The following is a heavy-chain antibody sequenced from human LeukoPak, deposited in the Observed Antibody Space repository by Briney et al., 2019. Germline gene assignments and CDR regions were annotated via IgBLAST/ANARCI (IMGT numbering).Heavy chain of an antibody. V-gene: IGHV4-39*07. CDR1: GGSISSSSYY. Sequence: SETLSLTCTVSGGSISSSSYYWDWIRQSPGKGLEWIGSIYYSGSTYYNPSLKSRVTISVDTSKNQFSLKLSSVTAADTAVYYCAREVRGGYCLDYWGQGTPVTVSS. D-gene: IGHD2-21*02. CDR3: AREVRGGYCLDY. CDR2: IYYSGST. J-gene: IGHJ4*02.